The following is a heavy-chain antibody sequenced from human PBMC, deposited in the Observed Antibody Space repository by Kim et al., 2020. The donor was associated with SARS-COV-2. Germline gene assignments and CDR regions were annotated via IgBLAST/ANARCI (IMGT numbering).Heavy chain of an antibody. CDR3: ARGPYPSPTPEDAFDI. Sequence: SETLSLTCAVYGGSFSGYYWSWIRQPPGKGLEWIGEINHSGSTNYNPSLKSRVTISVDTSKNQFSLKLSSVTAADTAVYYCARGPYPSPTPEDAFDIWGQGTMVTVSS. CDR1: GGSFSGYY. J-gene: IGHJ3*02. V-gene: IGHV4-34*01. CDR2: INHSGST.